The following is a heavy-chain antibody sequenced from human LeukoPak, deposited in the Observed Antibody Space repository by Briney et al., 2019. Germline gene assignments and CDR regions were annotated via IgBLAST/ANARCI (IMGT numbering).Heavy chain of an antibody. CDR1: GFTFSNSA. Sequence: GGSLRLPCAASGFTFSNSAMNWVRQTPEKGLEWVSAISGSGDKTLYADSVRGRFTISRDNSKNMLYLQMNSLRAEDTAMYYCAKADCATIYCYVKDYWGQGTLVTVSS. CDR3: AKADCATIYCYVKDY. CDR2: ISGSGDKT. J-gene: IGHJ4*02. D-gene: IGHD2/OR15-2a*01. V-gene: IGHV3-23*01.